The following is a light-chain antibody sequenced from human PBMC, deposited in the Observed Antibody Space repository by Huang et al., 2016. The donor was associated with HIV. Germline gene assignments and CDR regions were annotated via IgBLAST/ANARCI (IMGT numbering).Light chain of an antibody. Sequence: EVVMTLSPATLSVSPGERATLSCRASEGVSGNLAWYQQKPGQAPRLLIYDASTRATGIPARFSDSGSGREFTLTISSLQSEDFAVYYCQQYSNWPPFTFGQGTKLEIK. J-gene: IGKJ2*01. V-gene: IGKV3-15*01. CDR3: QQYSNWPPFT. CDR2: DAS. CDR1: EGVSGN.